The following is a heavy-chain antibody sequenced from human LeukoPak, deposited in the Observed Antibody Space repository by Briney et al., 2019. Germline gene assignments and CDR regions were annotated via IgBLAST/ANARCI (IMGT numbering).Heavy chain of an antibody. D-gene: IGHD1-1*01. CDR2: ITWNGGVI. CDR1: GFTFDDYA. CDR3: AKGSQSTGGRFDP. Sequence: GGSLRLSCAASGFTFDDYAMHWIRQAPEKALEWVSGITWNGGVIDYADSVRGRFTISRDNAKDSLYLQMDSLTDDDTAFYYCAKGSQSTGGRFDPWGQGTLVIVSS. V-gene: IGHV3-9*01. J-gene: IGHJ5*02.